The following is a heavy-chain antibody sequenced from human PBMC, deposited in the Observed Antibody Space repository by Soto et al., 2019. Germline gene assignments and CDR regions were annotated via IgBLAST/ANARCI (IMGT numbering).Heavy chain of an antibody. CDR2: INHSGST. CDR1: GGSFSGYS. D-gene: IGHD2-2*01. V-gene: IGHV4-34*01. CDR3: SYGTTSRVWTLGFVHAA. J-gene: IGHJ5*02. Sequence: SGTLSLTCAVYGGSFSGYSWNWIRKPPGKGLEWIGGINHSGSTNYNPSLKNQFPITVDISKDQFSLTLSSVTAAVTAVYYCSYGTTSRVWTLGFVHAAWGQGTLVTVSS.